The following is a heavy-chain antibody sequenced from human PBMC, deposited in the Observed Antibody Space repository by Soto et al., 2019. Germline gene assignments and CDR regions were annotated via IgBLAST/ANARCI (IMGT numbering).Heavy chain of an antibody. D-gene: IGHD4-17*01. CDR1: GFSFSDYY. J-gene: IGHJ5*02. CDR2: ISSSGNSI. V-gene: IGHV3-11*01. CDR3: VSDDDSGGTNTWFDP. Sequence: QEQLVESGGGVVKPGGSLRLSCTASGFSFSDYYMSWIRQAPGKGLECIAYISSSGNSIYYADCVKGRFTVSRDNAKNSPYLHMNSLTAEDTAMYYCVSDDDSGGTNTWFDPWGQGTLVTVSA.